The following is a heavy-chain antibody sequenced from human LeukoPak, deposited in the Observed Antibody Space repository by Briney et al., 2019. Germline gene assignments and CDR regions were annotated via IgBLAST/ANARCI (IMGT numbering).Heavy chain of an antibody. CDR3: ARDLGSGEQQDYGMDV. J-gene: IGHJ6*02. V-gene: IGHV1-18*01. CDR1: GYTFTSYG. D-gene: IGHD6-13*01. CDR2: ISAYNGYS. Sequence: ASVKVSCKASGYTFTSYGISWVRQAPGQGLEWMGWISAYNGYSNYTQKLQGRVTMTTDTSTSTAYMELRSLRSDDTAVYYCARDLGSGEQQDYGMDVWGQGTTVTVSS.